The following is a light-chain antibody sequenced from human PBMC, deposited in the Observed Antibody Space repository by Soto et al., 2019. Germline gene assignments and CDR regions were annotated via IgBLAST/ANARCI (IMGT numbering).Light chain of an antibody. Sequence: EIVMTQSPATLSVSPGERATLSCSASQSVSSNLAWYQQKPGQAPRLLIYGASTRVTGIPARFSGSGSGTEFTLTISSLQSEDFAVYYCQQYNNWPPITFVQGTRLEMK. CDR2: GAS. CDR1: QSVSSN. V-gene: IGKV3D-15*01. J-gene: IGKJ5*01. CDR3: QQYNNWPPIT.